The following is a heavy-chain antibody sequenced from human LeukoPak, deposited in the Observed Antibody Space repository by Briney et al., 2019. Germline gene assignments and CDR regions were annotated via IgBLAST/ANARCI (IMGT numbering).Heavy chain of an antibody. Sequence: SETLSLTCTVSGGSISSYYWSWIRQPPGKGLEWIGYTYYSGSTNYNPSLKSRVTISVDTSKNQFSLKLSSVTAADTAVYYCARVGGFHLQFDPWGQGTLVTVSS. CDR2: TYYSGST. D-gene: IGHD3-16*01. CDR3: ARVGGFHLQFDP. V-gene: IGHV4-59*08. J-gene: IGHJ5*02. CDR1: GGSISSYY.